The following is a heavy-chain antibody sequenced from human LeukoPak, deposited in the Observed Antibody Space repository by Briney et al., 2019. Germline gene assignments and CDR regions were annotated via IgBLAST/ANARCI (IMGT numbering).Heavy chain of an antibody. D-gene: IGHD6-19*01. J-gene: IGHJ4*02. CDR3: ARVRYSSCDY. CDR2: ISSSGSTI. V-gene: IGHV3-48*03. Sequence: PGGSLRLSCAASGFTFSSYELTWVRQAPGKGLEWVSYISSSGSTIYYADSVKGRFTISRDNAKNSLYVQMNSLRAEDTAVYYCARVRYSSCDYWGQGTLVTVSS. CDR1: GFTFSSYE.